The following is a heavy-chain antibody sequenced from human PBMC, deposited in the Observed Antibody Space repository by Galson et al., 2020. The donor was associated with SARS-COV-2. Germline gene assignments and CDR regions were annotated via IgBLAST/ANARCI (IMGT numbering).Heavy chain of an antibody. CDR2: FYHGGST. CDR1: GYPISSGYY. J-gene: IGHJ4*02. Sequence: SETLSLTCTVSGYPISSGYYWGWIRQSPGKGMAWIGNFYHGGSTYHSPSLRSRVTISVDTSKNQFSLKLSSVTAADTAVYFCARDGYASGSFDYWGQGTPVTVSS. D-gene: IGHD3-10*01. V-gene: IGHV4-38-2*02. CDR3: ARDGYASGSFDY.